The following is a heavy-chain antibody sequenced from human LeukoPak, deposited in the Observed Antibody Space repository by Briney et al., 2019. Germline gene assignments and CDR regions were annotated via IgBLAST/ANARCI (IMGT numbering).Heavy chain of an antibody. Sequence: PSETLSLTCAVYGGSFSGYYWSWIRQPPGKGLEWIGEINHSGSTNYNPSLKSRVTISVDTSKNQFSLKLSSVTAADTAVYYCARDLGQQLVFSHFDYWGQGTLVTVSS. CDR3: ARDLGQQLVFSHFDY. CDR1: GGSFSGYY. V-gene: IGHV4-34*01. J-gene: IGHJ4*02. CDR2: INHSGST. D-gene: IGHD6-13*01.